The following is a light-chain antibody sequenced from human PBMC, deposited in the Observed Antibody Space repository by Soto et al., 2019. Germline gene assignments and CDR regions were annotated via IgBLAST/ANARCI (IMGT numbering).Light chain of an antibody. CDR3: HHLNNYPPFT. J-gene: IGKJ3*01. CDR2: GTF. CDR1: QDIKTY. Sequence: MQLTQSPSSLSASVGDRVSITCPASQDIKTYLAWYQQKQGKAPKLLISGTFTLQSGVPSRFNGSGSGTDFTLTISRLQPEDFAIYYCHHLNNYPPFTFGPGTKVDLE. V-gene: IGKV1-9*01.